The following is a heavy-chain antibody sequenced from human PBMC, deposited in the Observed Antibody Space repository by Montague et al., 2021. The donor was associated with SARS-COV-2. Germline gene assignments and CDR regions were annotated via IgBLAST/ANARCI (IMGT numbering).Heavy chain of an antibody. CDR1: GFTFGDYA. J-gene: IGHJ4*02. CDR3: TRDGQIVVVGAATY. D-gene: IGHD2-15*01. Sequence: SLRLSCAASGFTFGDYAMSWFRQAPGKGLEWVGFIRSKAYGGTTVYAASVKGRFTISRDDSKSIAYLQMNSLKTEDTAVYYCTRDGQIVVVGAATYWGQGTLVTVSS. V-gene: IGHV3-49*03. CDR2: IRSKAYGGTT.